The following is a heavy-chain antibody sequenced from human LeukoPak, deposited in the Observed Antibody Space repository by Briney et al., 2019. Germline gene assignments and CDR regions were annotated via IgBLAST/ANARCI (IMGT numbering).Heavy chain of an antibody. Sequence: PSETLSLTCAVSGYSISSGYFWGWIRQPPGKGLEWIGSIYHSGTTYYHPSLKSRVTISVDTSKNQFSLKLSSVTAADTAVYYCASPPASGDYGAAFDWWGQGTLVTVSS. CDR1: GYSISSGYF. D-gene: IGHD4-17*01. J-gene: IGHJ4*02. CDR2: IYHSGTT. V-gene: IGHV4-38-2*01. CDR3: ASPPASGDYGAAFDW.